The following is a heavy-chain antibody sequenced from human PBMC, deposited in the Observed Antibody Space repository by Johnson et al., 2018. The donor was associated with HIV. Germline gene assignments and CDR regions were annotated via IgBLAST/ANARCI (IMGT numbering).Heavy chain of an antibody. CDR2: ISYDGSNK. Sequence: MSWIRQAPGKGLELVAVISYDGSNKYYADSVKGRFTISRDNSKNTLYLQMNSLRAEDTAVYYCAREGRSENYYNAFDIWGQGTMVTVSS. D-gene: IGHD1-7*01. V-gene: IGHV3-33*05. J-gene: IGHJ3*02. CDR3: AREGRSENYYNAFDI.